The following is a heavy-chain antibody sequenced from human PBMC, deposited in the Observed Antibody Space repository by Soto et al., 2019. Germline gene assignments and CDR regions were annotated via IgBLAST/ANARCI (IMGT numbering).Heavy chain of an antibody. V-gene: IGHV4-31*01. J-gene: IGHJ5*02. Sequence: QVQLQESGPGLVKPSQTLSLTCTVSGGSISSGGYYWSWIRQHPGKGLEWIGYIYYSRSTYYNPSLNTPDTIAVDTSMTQFSLKLPSVTAADTAVYYCAISVFPWGQGTLVTVSS. CDR2: IYYSRST. CDR1: GGSISSGGYY. CDR3: AISVFP.